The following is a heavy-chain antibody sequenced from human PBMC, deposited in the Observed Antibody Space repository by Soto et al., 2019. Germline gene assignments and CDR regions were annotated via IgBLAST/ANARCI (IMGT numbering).Heavy chain of an antibody. CDR2: INHSGST. D-gene: IGHD2-2*01. J-gene: IGHJ5*02. CDR3: ARARSKGIVVVPAALRVVSFDP. V-gene: IGHV4-34*01. Sequence: SETLSLTCAVYGGSFSGYYWSWIRQPPGKGLEWIGEINHSGSTNYNPSLKSRVTISVDTSKNQFSLKLSSVTAADTAVYYCARARSKGIVVVPAALRVVSFDPWGQGTLVTVSS. CDR1: GGSFSGYY.